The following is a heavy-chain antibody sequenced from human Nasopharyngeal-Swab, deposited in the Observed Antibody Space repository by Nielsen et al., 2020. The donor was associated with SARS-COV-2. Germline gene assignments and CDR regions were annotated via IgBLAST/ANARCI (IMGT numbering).Heavy chain of an antibody. D-gene: IGHD3-3*01. CDR3: ARVRNFWSGYPNYYYYYCMDV. Sequence: WVRQAPGQGLEWMGGIIPIFGIANYAQKFQGRVTITADESTSTAYMELSSLRSEDTAVYYCARVRNFWSGYPNYYYYYCMDVWGKGTTVTVSS. J-gene: IGHJ6*03. V-gene: IGHV1-69*01. CDR2: IIPIFGIA.